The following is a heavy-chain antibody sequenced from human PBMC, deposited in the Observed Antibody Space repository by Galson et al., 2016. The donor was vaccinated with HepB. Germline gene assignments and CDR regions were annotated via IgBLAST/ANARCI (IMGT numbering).Heavy chain of an antibody. V-gene: IGHV2-5*02. CDR3: ALSRASISATGNWFGP. CDR2: IYWDDNQ. CDR1: GFSLGTNGLG. J-gene: IGHJ5*01. Sequence: PALVKPTQTLTLTCSFSGFSLGTNGLGVGWIRQPPGKALEWLALIYWDDNQRYSPSLKNRLAITKDTSKNQVVLTISNMDPVDTGTYYCALSRASISATGNWFGPWGQGSLVTASS. D-gene: IGHD6-13*01.